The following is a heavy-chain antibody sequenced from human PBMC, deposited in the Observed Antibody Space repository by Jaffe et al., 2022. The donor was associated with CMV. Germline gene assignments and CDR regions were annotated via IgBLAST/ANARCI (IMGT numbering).Heavy chain of an antibody. D-gene: IGHD1-26*01. CDR2: SRKKANNYTP. CDR3: TTDVSGTYAVY. J-gene: IGHJ4*02. V-gene: IGHV3-72*01. CDR1: GFTFSDHY. Sequence: EVQLVESGGGLVQPGGSLRLSCAVSGFTFSDHYMDWVRQAPGKGLEWVGRSRKKANNYTPEYAASVKGRFTISRDDSKTSLYLQMNSLRTEDTAVYYCTTDVSGTYAVYWGQGTLVTVSS.